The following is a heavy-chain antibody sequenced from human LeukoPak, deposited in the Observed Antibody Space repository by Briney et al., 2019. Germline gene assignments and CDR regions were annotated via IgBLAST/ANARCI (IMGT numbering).Heavy chain of an antibody. J-gene: IGHJ4*02. V-gene: IGHV4-30-2*01. CDR2: IYHSGST. Sequence: PSQTLSLTCAVSGGSISSGGYSWSWIRQPPGKGLEWIGYIYHSGSTYYNPSLKSRVTISVDRSKNQFSLKLSSVTAADTAVYYCARSPYGDYVDYWGQGTLVTVSS. CDR1: GGSISSGGYS. CDR3: ARSPYGDYVDY. D-gene: IGHD4-17*01.